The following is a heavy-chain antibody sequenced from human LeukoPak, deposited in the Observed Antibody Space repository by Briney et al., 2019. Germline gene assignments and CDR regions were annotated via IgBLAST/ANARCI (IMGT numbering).Heavy chain of an antibody. CDR2: ISSSSSTI. CDR1: GFTFSSYW. J-gene: IGHJ3*02. V-gene: IGHV3-48*04. D-gene: IGHD4-17*01. Sequence: GGSLRLSCAASGFTFSSYWMTWVRQAPGKGLEWVSYISSSSSTIYYADSVKGRFTISRDNAKNSLYLQMNSLRAEDTAVYYCARPGGTTVTDGAFDIWGQGTMVTVSS. CDR3: ARPGGTTVTDGAFDI.